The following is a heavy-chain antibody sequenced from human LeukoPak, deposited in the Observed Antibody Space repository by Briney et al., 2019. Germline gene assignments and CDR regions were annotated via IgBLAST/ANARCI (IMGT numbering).Heavy chain of an antibody. D-gene: IGHD6-6*01. J-gene: IGHJ4*02. Sequence: GGSLRLSCAASGFSFSSYSMNWVRQAPGKGLEWVSYISGSGSTIYYADSVKGRFTISRDNAKNSLYLQMNSLRVEDTAVYYCVRDSSSLFDYWGQGTLVIVSS. CDR2: ISGSGSTI. CDR3: VRDSSSLFDY. V-gene: IGHV3-48*01. CDR1: GFSFSSYS.